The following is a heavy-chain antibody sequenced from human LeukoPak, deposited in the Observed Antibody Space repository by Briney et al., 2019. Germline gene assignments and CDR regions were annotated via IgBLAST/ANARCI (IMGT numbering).Heavy chain of an antibody. Sequence: GGSLRLSCAASGFTFSSYSMNWVRQAPGKGLEWVSSISSSSYIYYADSVKGRFTISRDNAKNSLYLQMNSLRAEDTAVYYCARHRGTVTTDFDYWGQGTLVTVSS. CDR1: GFTFSSYS. J-gene: IGHJ4*02. V-gene: IGHV3-21*01. D-gene: IGHD4-17*01. CDR3: ARHRGTVTTDFDY. CDR2: ISSSSYI.